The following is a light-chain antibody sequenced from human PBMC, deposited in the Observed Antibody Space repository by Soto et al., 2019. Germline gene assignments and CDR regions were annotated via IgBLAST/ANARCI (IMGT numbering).Light chain of an antibody. V-gene: IGKV1-5*03. CDR3: QQYNNLPPYT. CDR1: QSISSW. Sequence: DIQMTQSPSTLSASVGDRVTITCRASQSISSWLAWYQQKPGKAPKLLIYKASSLESGVPSRFSGSGSGTEFTLTISSLQPDDFATYYCQQYNNLPPYTFGQGTKVDIK. CDR2: KAS. J-gene: IGKJ2*01.